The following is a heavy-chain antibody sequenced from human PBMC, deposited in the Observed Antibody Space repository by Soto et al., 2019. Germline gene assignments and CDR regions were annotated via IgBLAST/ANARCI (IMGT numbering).Heavy chain of an antibody. Sequence: QVQLVQSGAEVRKPGASLKVSCKTSGSTFTRSYIHWVRQAPGQGLEWMGWISPNNGDTHFAQRFQGSVTMTRDTSIGTAYMVLSSLTSDDTAVYYCARSSPLLGETGTTGVDDWGQGTLVTVSS. D-gene: IGHD1-1*01. CDR3: ARSSPLLGETGTTGVDD. CDR2: ISPNNGDT. CDR1: GSTFTRSY. J-gene: IGHJ4*02. V-gene: IGHV1-2*02.